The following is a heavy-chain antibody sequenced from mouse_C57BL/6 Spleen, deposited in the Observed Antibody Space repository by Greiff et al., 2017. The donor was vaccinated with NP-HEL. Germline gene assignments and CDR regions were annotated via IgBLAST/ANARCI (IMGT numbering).Heavy chain of an antibody. D-gene: IGHD2-3*01. CDR2: IYPGNSDT. Sequence: VQLQQSGTVLARPGASVKMSCKTSGYTFTSYWMHWVKQRPGQGLEWIGAIYPGNSDTSYNQKFKGKAKLTAVTSASTAYMELSSLTNEDSAVYYCTRTYDGYYVDWFAYWGQGTLVTVSA. J-gene: IGHJ3*01. CDR3: TRTYDGYYVDWFAY. V-gene: IGHV1-5*01. CDR1: GYTFTSYW.